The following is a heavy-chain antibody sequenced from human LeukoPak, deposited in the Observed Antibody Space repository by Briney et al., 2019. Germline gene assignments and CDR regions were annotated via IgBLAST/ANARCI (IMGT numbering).Heavy chain of an antibody. Sequence: ASVKVSCKASGYTFTGYYMHWVRQAPGQGLEWMGWINPNSGDTNYAQKFQGRVTMTRDTSISTAYMELSSLRSDDTAVYYCARGESSSGWDFDYWGQGTLVTVSS. CDR1: GYTFTGYY. CDR3: ARGESSSGWDFDY. V-gene: IGHV1-2*02. J-gene: IGHJ4*02. CDR2: INPNSGDT. D-gene: IGHD6-19*01.